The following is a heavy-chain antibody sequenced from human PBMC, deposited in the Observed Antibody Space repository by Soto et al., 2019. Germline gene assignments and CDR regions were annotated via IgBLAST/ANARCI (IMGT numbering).Heavy chain of an antibody. CDR3: ATAFFHVGGFDP. CDR2: FDPEDGET. J-gene: IGHJ5*02. Sequence: ASVKVSCKVSGYTLTELSMHWVRQAPGKGLEWMGGFDPEDGETIYAQKFQGRVTMTEDTSTDTAYMELSSLRSEDTAVYYCATAFFHVGGFDPWGQGTQVTVSS. V-gene: IGHV1-24*01. CDR1: GYTLTELS.